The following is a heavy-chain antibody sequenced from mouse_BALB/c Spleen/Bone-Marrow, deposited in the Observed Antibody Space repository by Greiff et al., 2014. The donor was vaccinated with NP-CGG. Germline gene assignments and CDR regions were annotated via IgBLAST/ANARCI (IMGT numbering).Heavy chain of an antibody. D-gene: IGHD2-12*01. V-gene: IGHV1S81*02. CDR2: INPSNGGI. J-gene: IGHJ3*01. CDR3: TRNGPSSASYHAWFAY. Sequence: VQGVESGAELVKPGASVKLSCKASGYTFTIYYMFWVKQRPGQGLEWIGEINPSNGGINFNEKFKSKVTLTADKSSSTAYMQLSRLTAEDSAVYYCTRNGPSSASYHAWFAYWGQGTLVTVSA. CDR1: GYTFTIYY.